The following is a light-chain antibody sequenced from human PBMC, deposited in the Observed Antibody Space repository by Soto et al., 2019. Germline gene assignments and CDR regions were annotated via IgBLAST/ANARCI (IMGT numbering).Light chain of an antibody. CDR2: YAS. CDR3: QHYSNWPPT. Sequence: EVVMTQSPATLSVSPGERVTLSCRASESVHSNLAWYHQKPVQGPSLLIYYASTRATGVPDRVTGSGSGTDFTLTISSLQSEDFGVYHCQHYSNWPPTFGPGTKVEIK. CDR1: ESVHSN. J-gene: IGKJ3*01. V-gene: IGKV3-15*01.